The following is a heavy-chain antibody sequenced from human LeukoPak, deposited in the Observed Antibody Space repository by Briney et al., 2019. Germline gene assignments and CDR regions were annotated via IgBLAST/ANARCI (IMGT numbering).Heavy chain of an antibody. J-gene: IGHJ4*02. Sequence: PSETLSLTCTVSGGSISSGSYYWSWIRQPAGKGLEWIGYIYYSGSTNYNPSLKSRVTISVDTSKNQFSLKLSSVTAADTAVYYCARGGPQYDFWSGYYTQFDYWGQGTLVTVSS. CDR3: ARGGPQYDFWSGYYTQFDY. D-gene: IGHD3-3*01. CDR1: GGSISSGSYY. V-gene: IGHV4-61*10. CDR2: IYYSGST.